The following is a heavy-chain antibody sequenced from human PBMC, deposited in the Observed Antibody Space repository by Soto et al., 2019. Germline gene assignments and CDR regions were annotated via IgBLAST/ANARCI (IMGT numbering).Heavy chain of an antibody. J-gene: IGHJ5*02. V-gene: IGHV1-3*01. CDR1: GYTFTSYA. D-gene: IGHD6-13*01. CDR2: INAGNGNT. CDR3: ANHSSSWSGWFDP. Sequence: SSVKVSCKASGYTFTSYAMHWVRQAPGQRLEWMGWINAGNGNTKYSQNFQGRVTITRDTSASTAYMELSSLRSEDTAVYYCANHSSSWSGWFDPCGQGTLVTVSS.